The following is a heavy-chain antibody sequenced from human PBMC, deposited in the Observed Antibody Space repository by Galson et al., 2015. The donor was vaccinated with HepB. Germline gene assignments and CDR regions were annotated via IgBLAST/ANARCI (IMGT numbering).Heavy chain of an antibody. CDR2: IQQDGSEK. CDR1: GFTSSSYW. Sequence: SLRLSCAASGFTSSSYWMSWVRQAPGKGLEWVANIQQDGSEKYYVDSAKGRFTISRDNAKNSLYLQMNSLRAEDTAVYYCARDSSSWYYYYGMDVWGQGTTVTVSS. V-gene: IGHV3-7*03. CDR3: ARDSSSWYYYYGMDV. J-gene: IGHJ6*02. D-gene: IGHD6-13*01.